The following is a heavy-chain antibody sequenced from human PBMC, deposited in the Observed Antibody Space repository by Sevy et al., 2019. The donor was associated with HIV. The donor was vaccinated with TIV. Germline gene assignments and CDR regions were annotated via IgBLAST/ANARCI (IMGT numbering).Heavy chain of an antibody. CDR2: ITPSFGTA. V-gene: IGHV1-69*13. Sequence: ASVKVSCKASGGLFSSYGISWVRQAPGRGLDWMGGITPSFGTANYAQNFQGRVSITADESTSTAYMVLSSLRSDDTAVYYCARALRPSGLVTVGYYYGMDVWGQGTTVTVSS. J-gene: IGHJ6*02. CDR3: ARALRPSGLVTVGYYYGMDV. CDR1: GGLFSSYG. D-gene: IGHD3-9*01.